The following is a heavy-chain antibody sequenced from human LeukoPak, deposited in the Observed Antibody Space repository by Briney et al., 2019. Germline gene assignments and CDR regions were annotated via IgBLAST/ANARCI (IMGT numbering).Heavy chain of an antibody. D-gene: IGHD1-26*01. CDR1: GGTLSRYA. Sequence: ASVKVSCKASGGTLSRYAISWVRQAPGQGLEWMGWISGYNGNTNYAQKFLGRVSMTADTATSTAYMELRNLRFDDTAVYFCARSGRGTYYYFDLWGQGTLVTVSS. CDR2: ISGYNGNT. CDR3: ARSGRGTYYYFDL. V-gene: IGHV1-18*01. J-gene: IGHJ4*01.